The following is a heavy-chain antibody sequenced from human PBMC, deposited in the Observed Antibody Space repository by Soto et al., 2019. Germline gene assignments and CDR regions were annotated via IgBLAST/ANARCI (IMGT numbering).Heavy chain of an antibody. D-gene: IGHD6-25*01. J-gene: IGHJ5*02. CDR3: ARHGIAAKGSPQQRFDP. CDR1: GGSISSSSYY. CDR2: IYYSGST. Sequence: SETLSLTCTVSGGSISSSSYYWGWIRQPPGKGLEWIGSIYYSGSTYYNPSLKSRVTISVDTSKNQFSLKLSSVTAADTAVYYCARHGIAAKGSPQQRFDPWGQGTLVTVSS. V-gene: IGHV4-39*01.